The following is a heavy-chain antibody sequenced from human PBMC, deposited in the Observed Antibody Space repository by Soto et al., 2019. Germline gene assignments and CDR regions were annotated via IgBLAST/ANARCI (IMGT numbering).Heavy chain of an antibody. J-gene: IGHJ6*02. Sequence: QVQLVQSGAEVKKPGASVKVSCKASGYTFTSYGISWVRQAPGQGLEWMGWISAYNGNTNYAQKLQGRVTMTTDTSTSTAYMELRSLRSADTAVYYCARDKGGWFGELLYHCSYSGMDVWGQGTTVTVSS. CDR1: GYTFTSYG. V-gene: IGHV1-18*01. D-gene: IGHD3-10*01. CDR2: ISAYNGNT. CDR3: ARDKGGWFGELLYHCSYSGMDV.